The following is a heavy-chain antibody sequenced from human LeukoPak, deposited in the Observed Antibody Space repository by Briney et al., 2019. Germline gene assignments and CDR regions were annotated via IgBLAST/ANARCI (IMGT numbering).Heavy chain of an antibody. CDR3: ARVKRKYQVLKPLHETPSHYFDY. V-gene: IGHV4-39*07. Sequence: SETLSLTCTVSGGSISRSRDYWGWIRQPPGKGLEWIGSIYYSGSTYYNPSLKSRVTISGDTSKNRFSLKLSSVTAADTAMYYCARVKRKYQVLKPLHETPSHYFDYWGQGTLVTVSS. J-gene: IGHJ4*02. D-gene: IGHD2-2*01. CDR2: IYYSGST. CDR1: GGSISRSRDY.